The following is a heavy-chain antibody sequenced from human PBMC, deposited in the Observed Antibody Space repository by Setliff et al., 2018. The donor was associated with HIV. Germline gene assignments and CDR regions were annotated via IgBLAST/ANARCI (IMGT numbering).Heavy chain of an antibody. CDR2: ISSSGTT. J-gene: IGHJ4*02. CDR3: ARLGRAIDDGGSSLRLDF. D-gene: IGHD2-15*01. V-gene: IGHV4-61*05. CDR1: GVSINRTDHY. Sequence: SETLSLTCSVSGVSINRTDHYWGWIRQPPGKALEWIGYISSSGTTNYNPSLRSRVTISIETSNTRFSLWLRSVTAADTATYFCARLGRAIDDGGSSLRLDFWGQGMLVTVSS.